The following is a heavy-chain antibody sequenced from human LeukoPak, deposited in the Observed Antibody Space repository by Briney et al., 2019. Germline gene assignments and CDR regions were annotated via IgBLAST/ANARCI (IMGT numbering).Heavy chain of an antibody. D-gene: IGHD3-9*01. CDR2: INNSGST. CDR1: GGSFSGYY. CDR3: ARRSPRIYDILTGHYIFDY. J-gene: IGHJ4*02. V-gene: IGHV4-34*01. Sequence: PSETLSLTCAVYGGSFSGYYWSWIRQPPGKGLEWIGEINNSGSTNYNPSLKSRVTISVDTSKNQFSLKLSSVTAADTAVYYCARRSPRIYDILTGHYIFDYWGQGTLVTVSS.